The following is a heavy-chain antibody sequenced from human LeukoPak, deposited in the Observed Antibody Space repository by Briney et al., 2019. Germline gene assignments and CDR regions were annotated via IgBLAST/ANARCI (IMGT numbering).Heavy chain of an antibody. CDR2: IYYSGST. D-gene: IGHD3-9*01. Sequence: SETLSLTCTVSGGSISSYYWSWIRQPPGKGLEWIGYIYYSGSTNYNPSLKSRVTISVDTSKNQFSLKLSSVTAADTAVYYCARVGLFSYDILTGYFPNAFDIWGQGTMVTVSS. J-gene: IGHJ3*02. V-gene: IGHV4-59*01. CDR3: ARVGLFSYDILTGYFPNAFDI. CDR1: GGSISSYY.